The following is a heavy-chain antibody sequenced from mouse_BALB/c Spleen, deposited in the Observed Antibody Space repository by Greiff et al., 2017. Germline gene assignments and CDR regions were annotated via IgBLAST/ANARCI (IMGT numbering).Heavy chain of an antibody. V-gene: IGHV1S41*01. CDR1: GYTFTSYW. J-gene: IGHJ3*01. CDR3: AREGRAPFAY. D-gene: IGHD3-3*01. Sequence: DLVKPGASVKLSCKASGYTFTSYWINWIKQRPGQGLEWIGRIAPGSGSTYYNEMFKGKATLTVDTSSSTAYIQLSSLSSEDSAVYFCAREGRAPFAYWGQGTLVTVSA. CDR2: IAPGSGST.